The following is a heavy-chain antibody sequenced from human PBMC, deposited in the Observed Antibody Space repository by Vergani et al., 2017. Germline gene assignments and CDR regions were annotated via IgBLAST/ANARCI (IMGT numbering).Heavy chain of an antibody. CDR3: ARGTIAAAGANDY. J-gene: IGHJ4*02. Sequence: EVQLLEYGGGLVQPGGSLRLTCAASEFTFSNYAMNWVRQAPGKGLEWVSFVSTGTKSQSYAESVKGRFTISRDSAKNSLYLQMNSLRAEDTAVYYCARGTIAAAGANDYWGQGTLVTVSS. V-gene: IGHV3-48*01. D-gene: IGHD6-13*01. CDR1: EFTFSNYA. CDR2: VSTGTKSQ.